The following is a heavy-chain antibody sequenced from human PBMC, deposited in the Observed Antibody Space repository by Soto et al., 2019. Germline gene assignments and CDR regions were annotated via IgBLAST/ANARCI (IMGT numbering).Heavy chain of an antibody. J-gene: IGHJ4*02. CDR3: ARDRSGGSCYYDY. CDR1: GGSISSGDYY. Sequence: QVQLQESGPGLVKPSQTLSLTCTVSGGSISSGDYYWNWIRRHPGRGLEWIGYMYNSGSTYYNTSLKSRVTISVDTSKNQFSLKLSSVTAADTAVYYCARDRSGGSCYYDYWGQGTLVTVSS. D-gene: IGHD2-15*01. V-gene: IGHV4-31*03. CDR2: MYNSGST.